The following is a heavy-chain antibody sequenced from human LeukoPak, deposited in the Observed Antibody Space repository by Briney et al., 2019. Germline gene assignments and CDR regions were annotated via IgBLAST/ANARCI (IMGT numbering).Heavy chain of an antibody. CDR2: IIPIFGTA. Sequence: ASVKVSCKASGGTFSSYAISWVRQAPGQGGEWMGGIIPIFGTANYAQKFQGRVTITADKPTSTAYMELSSLRSEDTAVYYCARDLEQIANWDYYYYYGMDVWGKGTTVTVSS. CDR1: GGTFSSYA. CDR3: ARDLEQIANWDYYYYYGMDV. V-gene: IGHV1-69*06. J-gene: IGHJ6*04. D-gene: IGHD7-27*01.